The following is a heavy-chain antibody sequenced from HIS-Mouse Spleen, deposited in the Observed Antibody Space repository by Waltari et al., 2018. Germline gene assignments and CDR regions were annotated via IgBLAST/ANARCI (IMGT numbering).Heavy chain of an antibody. V-gene: IGHV4-39*07. Sequence: QLQLQESGPGLVKPSETLSLTCTVSGGSISSSSYYWGWSRQPPGKGLEWIGSIYYSGSTYYHPSLKSRGTISVDTSKNQFSLKLSSVTAADTAVYYCASRYSSSSQFGYWGQGTLVTVSS. CDR3: ASRYSSSSQFGY. D-gene: IGHD6-6*01. CDR1: GGSISSSSYY. CDR2: IYYSGST. J-gene: IGHJ4*02.